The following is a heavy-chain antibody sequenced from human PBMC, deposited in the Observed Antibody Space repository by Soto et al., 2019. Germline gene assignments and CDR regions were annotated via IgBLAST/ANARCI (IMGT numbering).Heavy chain of an antibody. V-gene: IGHV4-39*01. CDR2: LYYSGST. CDR3: VRQGTDSGAHLHYFDY. CDR1: GGSISSGSYY. J-gene: IGHJ4*02. Sequence: PSETLSLTCTVSGGSISSGSYYWGWIRQPPGKGLEWIGSLYYSGSTYYNPSLRSRVTIFVDTSKNQFSLKLSSVTVADTAFYYCVRQGTDSGAHLHYFDYWGQGTLVTVSS. D-gene: IGHD2-15*01.